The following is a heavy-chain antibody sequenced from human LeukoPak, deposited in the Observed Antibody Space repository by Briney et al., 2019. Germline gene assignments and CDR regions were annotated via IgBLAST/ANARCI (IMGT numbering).Heavy chain of an antibody. Sequence: GGSLRLSRAASGFTFSSYSMNWVRQAPGKGLVWVSRINSDGSSTSYADSVKGRFTISRDNAKNTLYLQMNSLRAEDTAVYYCARGGGSYWVYWGQGTLVTVSS. CDR2: INSDGSST. V-gene: IGHV3-74*01. CDR1: GFTFSSYS. J-gene: IGHJ4*02. CDR3: ARGGGSYWVY. D-gene: IGHD1-26*01.